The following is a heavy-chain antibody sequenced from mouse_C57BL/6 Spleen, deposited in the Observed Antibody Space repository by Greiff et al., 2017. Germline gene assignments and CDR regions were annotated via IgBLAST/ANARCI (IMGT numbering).Heavy chain of an antibody. CDR3: ARRFYAMDY. Sequence: VQLQQSGPELVKPGASVKISCKASGYSFTGYYMNWVKQSPEKSLEWIGEINPSTGGTTYNQKFKAKATLTVDKSSSTAYMQLKSLTSEDSAVYYCARRFYAMDYWGQGTSVTVSS. J-gene: IGHJ4*01. CDR1: GYSFTGYY. V-gene: IGHV1-42*01. CDR2: INPSTGGT.